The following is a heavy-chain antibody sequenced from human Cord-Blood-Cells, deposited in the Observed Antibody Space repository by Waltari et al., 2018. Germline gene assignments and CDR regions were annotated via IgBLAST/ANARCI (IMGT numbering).Heavy chain of an antibody. J-gene: IGHJ6*03. V-gene: IGHV4-34*01. CDR3: ARVYKGVVVPAAIQDYYYYYMDV. D-gene: IGHD2-2*02. CDR2: INHIGST. Sequence: QVQLQQWGAGLLKPSETLSLTCAVYGWSFSGYYWSWIRQPPGQGLGWVGEINHIGSTNYNPSLKSRVTISVDTSKNQFSLKLSSVTAADTAVYYCARVYKGVVVPAAIQDYYYYYMDVWGKGTTVTVSS. CDR1: GWSFSGYY.